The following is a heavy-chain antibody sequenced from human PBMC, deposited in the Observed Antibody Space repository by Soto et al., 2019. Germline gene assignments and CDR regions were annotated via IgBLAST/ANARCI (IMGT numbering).Heavy chain of an antibody. J-gene: IGHJ4*02. CDR3: ARVALEYSSSSPLDY. D-gene: IGHD6-6*01. V-gene: IGHV4-34*01. Sequence: ETLSLTCAVYGGSFSGYYWSWIRQPPGKGLEWIGEINHSGSTNYNPSLKSRVTISVDTSKNQFSLKLSSVTAADTAVYYCARVALEYSSSSPLDYWGQGTLVTVSS. CDR2: INHSGST. CDR1: GGSFSGYY.